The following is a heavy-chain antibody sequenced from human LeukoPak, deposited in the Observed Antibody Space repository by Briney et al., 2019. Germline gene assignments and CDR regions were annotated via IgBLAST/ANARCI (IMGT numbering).Heavy chain of an antibody. CDR1: GFTFSSYS. CDR3: ARDQDHYSSSWYLVDY. J-gene: IGHJ4*02. V-gene: IGHV3-21*01. D-gene: IGHD6-13*01. Sequence: GGSLRLSCAASGFTFSSYSMNWVRQAPGKGLEWVSSISSSSSYIYYADSVKGRFTISRDNAKNSLYLQMNSLRAEDTAVYYCARDQDHYSSSWYLVDYWGQGTLVTVSS. CDR2: ISSSSSYI.